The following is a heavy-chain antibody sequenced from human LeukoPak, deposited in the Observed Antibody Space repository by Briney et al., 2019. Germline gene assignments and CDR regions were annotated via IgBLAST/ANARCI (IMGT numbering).Heavy chain of an antibody. CDR3: ASGSSGFGYFDY. CDR1: GFTFDDYA. J-gene: IGHJ4*02. V-gene: IGHV3-43*02. D-gene: IGHD3-10*01. Sequence: GGSLRLSCAASGFTFDDYAMRWVRQAPGKGLEWVSLISGDGGSTYYADSVKGRFTISRDNSKNSLYLQMNSLRTEDTALYYCASGSSGFGYFDYWGQGTLVTVSS. CDR2: ISGDGGST.